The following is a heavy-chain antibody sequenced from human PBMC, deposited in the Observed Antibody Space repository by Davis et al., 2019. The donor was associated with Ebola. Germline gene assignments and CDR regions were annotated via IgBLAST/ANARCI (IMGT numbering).Heavy chain of an antibody. Sequence: GESLKISCAASGFTFSSYGMHWVRQAPGKGLEWVAVIWYDGSNKYYADSVKGRFTISRDNAKNSLYLQMNSLRDEDTAVYYCARDQWYSSPYYFDYWGQGTLVTVSS. CDR1: GFTFSSYG. CDR2: IWYDGSNK. D-gene: IGHD6-13*01. V-gene: IGHV3-33*01. J-gene: IGHJ4*02. CDR3: ARDQWYSSPYYFDY.